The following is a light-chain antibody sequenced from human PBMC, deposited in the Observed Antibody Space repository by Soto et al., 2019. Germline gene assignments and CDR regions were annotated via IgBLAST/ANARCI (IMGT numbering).Light chain of an antibody. V-gene: IGLV3-9*01. CDR1: DIGLKD. CDR2: RDR. Sequence: SYELTQPLSVSVALGQTASFTCGGNDIGLKDVNWYQQNPGQAPVLVIYRDRKRPSGIPERFSGSNSGNTATLTISRAQAEDEADYSCQVWDSNTEVVFGGGTKLTVL. CDR3: QVWDSNTEVV. J-gene: IGLJ2*01.